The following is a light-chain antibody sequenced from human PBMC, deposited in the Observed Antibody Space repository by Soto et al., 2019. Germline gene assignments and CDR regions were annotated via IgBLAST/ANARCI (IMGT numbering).Light chain of an antibody. J-gene: IGKJ1*01. CDR1: QSVSSY. Sequence: EIVLTQSPATLSLSPGERATLSCRASQSVSSYLAWYQQKPGRAPRLLIYDASNRQTGIPARFSGSGSGTDFTLTISSLEPEDFAGYYCQQRSSRPPWTFGQGTKVEIK. V-gene: IGKV3-11*01. CDR2: DAS. CDR3: QQRSSRPPWT.